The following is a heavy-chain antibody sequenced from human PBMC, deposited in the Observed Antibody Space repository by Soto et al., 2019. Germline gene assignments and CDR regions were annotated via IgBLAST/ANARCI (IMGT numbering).Heavy chain of an antibody. J-gene: IGHJ4*02. V-gene: IGHV3-23*01. CDR1: GFTFSSYA. CDR2: ISGSGGST. D-gene: IGHD3-10*01. CDR3: AKDREGARKSGDRGF. Sequence: GGSLRLSCAASGFTFSSYAMSWVRQAPGKGLEWVSAISGSGGSTYYADSVKGRFTISRDNSKNTLYLQMNSLRAEDKAVYYCAKDREGARKSGDRGFWGQGTLVTVSS.